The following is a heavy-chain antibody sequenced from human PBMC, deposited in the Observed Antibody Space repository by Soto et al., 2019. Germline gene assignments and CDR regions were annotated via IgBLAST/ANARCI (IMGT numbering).Heavy chain of an antibody. Sequence: QVQLVQSGAEVKNPGASVKVSCKASGYTFTRYGIGWARQAPGQGLEWMGWINTYNGNTNSAQNVQGRVTLTTDTSTSTAYMELRSLRSNATAIYYCAMVDVYVTPSPQDVWGQGTTVIVSS. J-gene: IGHJ6*02. D-gene: IGHD3-16*01. V-gene: IGHV1-18*01. CDR3: AMVDVYVTPSPQDV. CDR1: GYTFTRYG. CDR2: INTYNGNT.